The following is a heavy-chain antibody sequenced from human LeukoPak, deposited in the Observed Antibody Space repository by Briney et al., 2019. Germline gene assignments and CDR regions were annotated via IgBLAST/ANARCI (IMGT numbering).Heavy chain of an antibody. CDR3: ARGYCSGGSCSDYYYYYMDV. J-gene: IGHJ6*03. V-gene: IGHV3-23*01. Sequence: GGSLRLSCAASGFTFSSFAMSWVRQAPGKGLEWVSAISAGAGSTYYADSVKGRFTISRDNSKNTLYLQMNSLRAEDTAVYYCARGYCSGGSCSDYYYYYMDVWGKGTTVTVSS. D-gene: IGHD2-15*01. CDR1: GFTFSSFA. CDR2: ISAGAGST.